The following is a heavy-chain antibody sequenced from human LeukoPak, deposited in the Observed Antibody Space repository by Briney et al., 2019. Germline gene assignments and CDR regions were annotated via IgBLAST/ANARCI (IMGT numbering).Heavy chain of an antibody. CDR1: GHTFTGYY. D-gene: IGHD2-2*01. CDR2: INPNSGGT. Sequence: ASVKVSCKASGHTFTGYYMHWVRQAPGQGLEWMGWINPNSGGTNYAQKFQGRVTMTRDTSISTAYMELSRLRSDDTAVYYCARARAPALYYFDYWGQGTLVTVSS. CDR3: ARARAPALYYFDY. J-gene: IGHJ4*02. V-gene: IGHV1-2*02.